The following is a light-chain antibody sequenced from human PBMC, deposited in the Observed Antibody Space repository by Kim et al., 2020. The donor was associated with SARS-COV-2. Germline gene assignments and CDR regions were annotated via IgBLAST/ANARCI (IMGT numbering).Light chain of an antibody. CDR1: SSDVGGYNY. Sequence: QSALTQPPSASGSPGQSVTISCTGTSSDVGGYNYVSWYQHYPGKAPKLMLYDVNKRPSGVADRFSGSKSGNTALPTVAGLQAEDAADYYCSSFASNKSVLFGGGTQLTVL. J-gene: IGLJ3*02. CDR3: SSFASNKSVL. CDR2: DVN. V-gene: IGLV2-8*01.